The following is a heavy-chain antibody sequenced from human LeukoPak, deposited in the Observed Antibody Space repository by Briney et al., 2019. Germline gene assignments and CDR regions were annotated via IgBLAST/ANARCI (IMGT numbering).Heavy chain of an antibody. CDR1: GFTFSSYS. CDR2: ISSSSSYI. D-gene: IGHD3-10*01. V-gene: IGHV3-21*01. CDR3: AKSFWWFGEFSPFDY. J-gene: IGHJ4*02. Sequence: GGSLRLSCAASGFTFSSYSMNWVRQAPGKGLEWVSSISSSSSYIYYADSVKGRFTISRDNAKNSLYLQMNSLRAEDTAVYYSAKSFWWFGEFSPFDYWGQGTLLTVSS.